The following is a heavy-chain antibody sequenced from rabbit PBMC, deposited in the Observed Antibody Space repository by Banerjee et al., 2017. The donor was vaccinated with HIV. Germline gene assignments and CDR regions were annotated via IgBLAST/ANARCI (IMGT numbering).Heavy chain of an antibody. D-gene: IGHD2-1*01. CDR2: IYADSSGST. Sequence: QEQLVEDGGDLVQPEGSLTLTCKASGFSFSSSYWICWVRQAPGRGLEWIACIYADSSGSTDYASWAKGRFTISKTSSTTVTLQMTSLTAADTATYFCAKGGGGMDYLRLWGQGTLVTVS. J-gene: IGHJ4*01. CDR1: GFSFSSSYW. CDR3: AKGGGGMDYLRL. V-gene: IGHV1S45*01.